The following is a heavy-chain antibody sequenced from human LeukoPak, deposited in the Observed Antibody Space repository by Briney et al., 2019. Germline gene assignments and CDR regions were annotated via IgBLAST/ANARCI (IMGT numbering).Heavy chain of an antibody. CDR2: IYYSGST. CDR1: GGSISSGDYY. J-gene: IGHJ5*02. CDR3: AGGVEWLIPPWFDP. V-gene: IGHV4-30-4*08. D-gene: IGHD3-3*01. Sequence: SETLSLTCTVSGGSISSGDYYWSWIRQPPGKGLEWIGYIYYSGSTYYNPSLKSRVTISVHTSTNPFSLKLSSVPAADPAVYYCAGGVEWLIPPWFDPWGQGTLVTVSS.